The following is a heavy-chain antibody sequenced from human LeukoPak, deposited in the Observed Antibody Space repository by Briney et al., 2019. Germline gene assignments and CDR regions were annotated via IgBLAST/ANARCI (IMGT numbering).Heavy chain of an antibody. Sequence: ASVKVSSKASGYTFTIHYMHWVRQAPGQGLEWMGWINPNSGGTTYAQKFQGRVTLTRDTSISTAYMELSRLRCDDTAVYYCARSYDFWGGPPFDRWGQGTLVTVSS. CDR2: INPNSGGT. CDR3: ARSYDFWGGPPFDR. V-gene: IGHV1-2*02. CDR1: GYTFTIHY. D-gene: IGHD3-3*01. J-gene: IGHJ5*02.